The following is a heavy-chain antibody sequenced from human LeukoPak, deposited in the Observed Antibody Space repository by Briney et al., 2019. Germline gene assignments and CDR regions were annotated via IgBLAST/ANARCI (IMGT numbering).Heavy chain of an antibody. CDR2: IYSGGST. CDR3: ARDSSSGYYFDY. D-gene: IGHD3-22*01. V-gene: IGHV3-66*01. J-gene: IGHJ4*02. Sequence: SGGSLRLSCAASGFTFSSYAMSWVRQAPGKGLEWVSVIYSGGSTYYADSVKGRFTISRDNSKNTLYLQMNSLRAEDTAVYYCARDSSSGYYFDYWGQGTLVTVSS. CDR1: GFTFSSYA.